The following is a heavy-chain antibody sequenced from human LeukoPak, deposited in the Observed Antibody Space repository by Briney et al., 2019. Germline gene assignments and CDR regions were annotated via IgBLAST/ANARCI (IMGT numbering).Heavy chain of an antibody. Sequence: ASVKVSCKASGYTFTSYGISWVRQAPGQGLEWMGWINAGNGNTKYSQKFKGRVTITTDTSASTAYMELSSLRFEDTAVYYCARFSGYYRGLDYWGQGTLVTVSS. CDR2: INAGNGNT. CDR1: GYTFTSYG. J-gene: IGHJ4*02. D-gene: IGHD3-22*01. CDR3: ARFSGYYRGLDY. V-gene: IGHV1-18*01.